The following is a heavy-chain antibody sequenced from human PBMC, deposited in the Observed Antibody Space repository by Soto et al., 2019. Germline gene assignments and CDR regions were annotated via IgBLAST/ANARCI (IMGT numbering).Heavy chain of an antibody. D-gene: IGHD6-19*01. CDR2: IYYSGSS. V-gene: IGHV4-31*03. CDR1: GGSISSCGYY. Sequence: QVQLQESGPGLVKPSQTLSLTCTVSGGSISSCGYYWSWIRKHPGKGLEWIGYIYYSGSSYYNPSLKSRVTRSVDTAKNQLSLKQSSVTAADTAVYYWARAKGSGWYGYYYYGMDVWGQGTTVTVSS. J-gene: IGHJ6*02. CDR3: ARAKGSGWYGYYYYGMDV.